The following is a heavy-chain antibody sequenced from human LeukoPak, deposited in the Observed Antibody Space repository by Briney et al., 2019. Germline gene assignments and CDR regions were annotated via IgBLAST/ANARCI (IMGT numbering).Heavy chain of an antibody. CDR3: ARRRFNWNAIDY. D-gene: IGHD1-20*01. J-gene: IGHJ4*02. V-gene: IGHV3-11*01. Sequence: GGSLRPSCAASGFTFSDYYMSWIRQAPGKGLEWVSYISSSGSTLYYADSVKGRITISRDNAKNSLYLQMNSLRAEDTAVYYCARRRFNWNAIDYWGQGTLVTVSS. CDR1: GFTFSDYY. CDR2: ISSSGSTL.